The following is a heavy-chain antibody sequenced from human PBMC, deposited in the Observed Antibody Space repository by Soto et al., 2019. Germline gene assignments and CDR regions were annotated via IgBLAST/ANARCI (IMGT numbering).Heavy chain of an antibody. CDR1: GGTFSSYA. Sequence: SVKVSCKASGGTFSSYAISWVRQAPGQGLEWMGGIIPIFGTANYAQKFQGRVTITADESTSTAYMELSSLRSEDTAVYYCARPRRIDYYDSSGYFDFWGQGTLVTVSS. CDR2: IIPIFGTA. V-gene: IGHV1-69*13. CDR3: ARPRRIDYYDSSGYFDF. J-gene: IGHJ4*02. D-gene: IGHD3-22*01.